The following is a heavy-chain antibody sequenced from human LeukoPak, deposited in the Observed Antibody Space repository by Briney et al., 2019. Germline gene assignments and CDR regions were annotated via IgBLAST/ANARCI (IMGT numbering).Heavy chain of an antibody. Sequence: SVKVSCKASGYTFTSYGISWVRQAPGQGLEWMGGIIPIFGTANYAQKFQGRVTITADESTSTAYMELSSLRAEDTAVYYCAKEVSIISRGLDYWGQGILVTVSS. D-gene: IGHD2-21*01. J-gene: IGHJ4*02. CDR2: IIPIFGTA. V-gene: IGHV1-69*13. CDR3: AKEVSIISRGLDY. CDR1: GYTFTSYG.